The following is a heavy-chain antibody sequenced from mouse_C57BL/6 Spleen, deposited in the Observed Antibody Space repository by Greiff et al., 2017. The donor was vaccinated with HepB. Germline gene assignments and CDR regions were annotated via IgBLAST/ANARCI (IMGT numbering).Heavy chain of an antibody. J-gene: IGHJ1*03. Sequence: QVQLQQPGAELVKPGASVKMSCKASGYTFTSYWITWVKQRPGQGLEWIGDLYPGSGSTNYNEKFKSKATLNVDTSSSTAYMQLSSLTSEDSAVYYCARGHYYGSSYNWYVDVWGTGTTDTVSS. CDR1: GYTFTSYW. V-gene: IGHV1-55*01. D-gene: IGHD1-1*01. CDR3: ARGHYYGSSYNWYVDV. CDR2: LYPGSGST.